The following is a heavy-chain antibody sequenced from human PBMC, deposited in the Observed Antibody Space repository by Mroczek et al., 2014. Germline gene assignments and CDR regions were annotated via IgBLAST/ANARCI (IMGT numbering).Heavy chain of an antibody. J-gene: IGHJ4*02. CDR1: GFTFSSYS. D-gene: IGHD3-22*01. Sequence: VQLVESGGGLVKPGGSLRLSCAASGFTFSSYSMNWVRQAPGKGLEWVSSISSSSSYIYYADSVKGRFTISRDNAKNSLYLQMNSLRAEDTAVYYCARSIRITMIVVVTHFDYWGQGTLVTVSS. CDR2: ISSSSSYI. CDR3: ARSIRITMIVVVTHFDY. V-gene: IGHV3-21*01.